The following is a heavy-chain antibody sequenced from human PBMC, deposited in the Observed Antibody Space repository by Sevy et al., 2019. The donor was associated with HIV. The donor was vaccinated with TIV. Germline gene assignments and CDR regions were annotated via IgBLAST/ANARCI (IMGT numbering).Heavy chain of an antibody. V-gene: IGHV4-59*01. CDR3: GRGNFEDYYYYGMDV. CDR1: GDSISNYY. D-gene: IGHD1-7*01. CDR2: IYYSGRT. Sequence: SETLSLTCTVSGDSISNYYWSWIRQPPGKGLEWIGYIYYSGRTDYNPSLKSRVAISVDTSKNQFSLKLTSVTAADTAVYFCGRGNFEDYYYYGMDVWGQGTTVTVSS. J-gene: IGHJ6*02.